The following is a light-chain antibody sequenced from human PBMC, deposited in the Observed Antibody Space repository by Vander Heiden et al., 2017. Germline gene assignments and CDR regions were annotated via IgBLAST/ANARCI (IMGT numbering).Light chain of an antibody. CDR2: DNN. Sequence: QSVLTQPPSVPAAPGQRVTLSCSGRSSNIGNNYVSWYQHLPGTSPKLLIYDNNKRPSGIPDRFSGSKSGTSATLGITGLQTGDEADYYCATWDTSLSAVVFGGGTKLTVL. CDR3: ATWDTSLSAVV. J-gene: IGLJ2*01. CDR1: SSNIGNNY. V-gene: IGLV1-51*01.